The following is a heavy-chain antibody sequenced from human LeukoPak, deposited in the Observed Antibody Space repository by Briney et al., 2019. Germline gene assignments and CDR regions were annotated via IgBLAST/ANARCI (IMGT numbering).Heavy chain of an antibody. CDR2: IYPGDSDT. D-gene: IGHD6-19*01. CDR1: GDSFTSYW. J-gene: IGHJ3*02. V-gene: IGHV5-51*01. Sequence: GESLKISCKGSGDSFTSYWIGWVRQMPGKGLEWMGIIYPGDSDTRYSPSFQGQVTISADKSISTAYLQWSSLKASDTAMYYCASRIAVAGTSGAFDIWGQGTMVTVSS. CDR3: ASRIAVAGTSGAFDI.